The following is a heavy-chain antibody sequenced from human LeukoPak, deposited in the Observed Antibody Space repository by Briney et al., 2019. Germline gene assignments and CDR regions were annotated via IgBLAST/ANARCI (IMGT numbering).Heavy chain of an antibody. D-gene: IGHD3-10*01. J-gene: IGHJ4*02. CDR3: ARASMVRGVIILFDY. Sequence: GESLQISCKGSGYSFTSYWIGWVRQMPGKGLEWMGIIYPGDSDTRYSPSFQGQVTISADKSISTAYLQWSSLKASDTAMYYCARASMVRGVIILFDYWGQGTLVTVSS. CDR1: GYSFTSYW. CDR2: IYPGDSDT. V-gene: IGHV5-51*01.